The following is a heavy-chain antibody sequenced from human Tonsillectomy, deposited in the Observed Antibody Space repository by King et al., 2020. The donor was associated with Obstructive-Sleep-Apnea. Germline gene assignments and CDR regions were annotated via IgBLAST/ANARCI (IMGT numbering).Heavy chain of an antibody. CDR3: ARDQYYGSGSTFYYYYGMDV. J-gene: IGHJ6*02. CDR1: GFTFSSYG. Sequence: VQLVESGGGVVQPGRSLRLSCAASGFTFSSYGMHRVRQAPGKGLEWVAVIWYDGSNKYYADSVKGRFTIPRDNSKNTLYLQMNSLRAEDSAVYYCARDQYYGSGSTFYYYYGMDVWGQGTTVTVSS. V-gene: IGHV3-33*01. CDR2: IWYDGSNK. D-gene: IGHD3-10*01.